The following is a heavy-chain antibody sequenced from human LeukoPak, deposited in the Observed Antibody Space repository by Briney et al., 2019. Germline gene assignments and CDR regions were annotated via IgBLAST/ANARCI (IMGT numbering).Heavy chain of an antibody. CDR3: AGGKFDIGYYFDY. Sequence: SETLSLTCTVSGGSISSYYWSWIRQPPGKGLEWIGYIYYSGSTNYNPSLKSRVTISVDTSKNQFSLKLSSVTAADTAVYYCAGGKFDIGYYFDYWGQGTLVTVSS. D-gene: IGHD2-15*01. CDR1: GGSISSYY. CDR2: IYYSGST. V-gene: IGHV4-59*08. J-gene: IGHJ4*02.